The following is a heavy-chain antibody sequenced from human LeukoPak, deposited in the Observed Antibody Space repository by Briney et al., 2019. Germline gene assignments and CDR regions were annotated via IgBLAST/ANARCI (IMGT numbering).Heavy chain of an antibody. CDR2: INPSGGST. CDR1: GYTFTSYY. Sequence: ASVKVSCKASGYTFTSYYMHWVRQAPGQGLEWMRIINPSGGSTSYAQKFQGRVTMTRDTSTSTVYMELSSLRSEDTAVYYCARDLASEYYVWGSYWGGGDYWGQGTLVTVSS. D-gene: IGHD3-10*01. J-gene: IGHJ4*02. CDR3: ARDLASEYYVWGSYWGGGDY. V-gene: IGHV1-46*01.